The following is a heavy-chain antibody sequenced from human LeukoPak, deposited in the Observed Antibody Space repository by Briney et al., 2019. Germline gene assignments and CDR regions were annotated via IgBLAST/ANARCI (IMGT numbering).Heavy chain of an antibody. CDR1: GFTFSSYA. CDR2: ISGSGDYT. Sequence: PGGSLRLSCAASGFTFSSYAMCWVRQAPGRGLEWVSAISGSGDYTNYADSVKGRFTISRDDSKNTLYVQMSSLKIEDTALYYCTPGGKDYVHWGQGTLVTVSS. D-gene: IGHD4-17*01. V-gene: IGHV3-23*01. J-gene: IGHJ4*02. CDR3: TPGGKDYVH.